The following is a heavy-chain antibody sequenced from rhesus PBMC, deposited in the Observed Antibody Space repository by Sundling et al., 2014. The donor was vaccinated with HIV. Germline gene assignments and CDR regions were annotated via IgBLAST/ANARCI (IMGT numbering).Heavy chain of an antibody. Sequence: QVQLQESGPGLVKPSETLSLTCTVSGVSISGGYGWGWIRQPPGKGLEWIGSIYDSSGNTFYNPSLKSRVTISTDTSKNQFSLKLTSVTAADTAVYYCATALIGTTGYFDFWGQGALVTVSS. CDR3: ATALIGTTGYFDF. V-gene: IGHV4-127*01. J-gene: IGHJ1*01. CDR2: IYDSSGNT. D-gene: IGHD1-26*01. CDR1: GVSISGGYG.